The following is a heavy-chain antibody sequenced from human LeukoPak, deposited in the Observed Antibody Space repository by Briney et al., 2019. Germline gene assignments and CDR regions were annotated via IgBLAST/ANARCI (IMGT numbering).Heavy chain of an antibody. V-gene: IGHV4-34*01. CDR2: VNHSGST. Sequence: SETLSLTCAVYGGSFSGYYWSWIRQPPGKGLEWIGEVNHSGSTNYNPSLKSRVTISVDTSKNQFSLKLSSVTAADTAVYYCARGLRRYSSTSRFDYWGQGTLVTVSS. CDR1: GGSFSGYY. J-gene: IGHJ4*02. CDR3: ARGLRRYSSTSRFDY. D-gene: IGHD6-13*01.